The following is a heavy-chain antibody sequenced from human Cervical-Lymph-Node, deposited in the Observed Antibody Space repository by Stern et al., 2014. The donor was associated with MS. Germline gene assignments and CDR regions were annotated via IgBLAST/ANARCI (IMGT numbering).Heavy chain of an antibody. CDR3: ARDLRYYYDSSGYYYRWFDP. D-gene: IGHD3-22*01. CDR1: GGSISSGGYY. Sequence: QLQESGPGLVKPSQTLSLTCTVSGGSISSGGYYWSWIRQHPGKGLEWIGYIYYSGSTYYNPSLKSRVTISVDTSKNQFSLKLSSVTAADTAVYYCARDLRYYYDSSGYYYRWFDPWGQGTLVTVSS. J-gene: IGHJ5*02. V-gene: IGHV4-31*03. CDR2: IYYSGST.